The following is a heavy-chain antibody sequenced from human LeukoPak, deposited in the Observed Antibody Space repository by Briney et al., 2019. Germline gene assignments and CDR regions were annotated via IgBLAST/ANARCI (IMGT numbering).Heavy chain of an antibody. V-gene: IGHV4-59*12. J-gene: IGHJ3*02. CDR3: ARGPVGYKSGFLAFDI. D-gene: IGHD5-18*01. Sequence: SETLSLTCTVSGGSISSYYWSWIRQPPGKGLEWIGYIYQSGSTYYKPSLKSRVTISVDRSKNQFSLRVNSVTAADTAVYYCARGPVGYKSGFLAFDIWGQGTTVTVSS. CDR2: IYQSGST. CDR1: GGSISSYY.